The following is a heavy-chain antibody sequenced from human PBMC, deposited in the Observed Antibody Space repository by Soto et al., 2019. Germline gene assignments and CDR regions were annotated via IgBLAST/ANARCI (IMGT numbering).Heavy chain of an antibody. CDR1: GFSLSTSGMC. V-gene: IGHV2-70*01. D-gene: IGHD3-10*01. Sequence: PTLVTPTHPLALTGTFSGFSLSTSGMCVSWIRQPPGKALEWLALIDWDDDKYYSTSLKTRLTISKDTSKNQVVLTMTNMDPVDTATYYCARRILSGPVLLWLGELTREIYGMDVWGQGTTLPVSS. J-gene: IGHJ6*02. CDR2: IDWDDDK. CDR3: ARRILSGPVLLWLGELTREIYGMDV.